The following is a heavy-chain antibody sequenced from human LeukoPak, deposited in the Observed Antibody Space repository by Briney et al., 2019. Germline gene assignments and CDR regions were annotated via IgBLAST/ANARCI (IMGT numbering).Heavy chain of an antibody. D-gene: IGHD3-22*01. J-gene: IGHJ4*02. Sequence: ASVKVSCKASGYTFTSYGISWVRQAPGQGLEWMGWISNYNGDTKYAQRFQGRLTLTTDTSSGTAYMELGSLRSDDTAAFYCAIHYSSGHFTYYLDFWGQGTLVTVSS. CDR1: GYTFTSYG. V-gene: IGHV1-18*01. CDR2: ISNYNGDT. CDR3: AIHYSSGHFTYYLDF.